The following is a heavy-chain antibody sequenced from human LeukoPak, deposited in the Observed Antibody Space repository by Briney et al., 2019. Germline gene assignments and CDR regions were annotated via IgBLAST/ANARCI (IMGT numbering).Heavy chain of an antibody. CDR2: IYYSGST. D-gene: IGHD3-10*01. CDR3: ARDRGPAPRSHFDY. V-gene: IGHV4-31*03. J-gene: IGHJ4*02. CDR1: GGSISSGGYY. Sequence: SETLSLTCTVSGGSISSGGYYWSWIRQHPGKGLEWIGYIYYSGSTYYNPSLKSRVTTSVDTSKNQFSLKLSSVTAADTAVYYCARDRGPAPRSHFDYWGQGTLVTVSS.